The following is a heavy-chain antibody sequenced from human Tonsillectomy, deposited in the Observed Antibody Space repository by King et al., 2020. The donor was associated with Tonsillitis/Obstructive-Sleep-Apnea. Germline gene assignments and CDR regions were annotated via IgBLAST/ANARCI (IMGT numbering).Heavy chain of an antibody. J-gene: IGHJ4*02. D-gene: IGHD3-16*01. CDR1: GFTFSTYA. CDR2: ISISGTTI. Sequence: VQLVESGGGLVQPGESLRLSCAASGFTFSTYAMNCVRQAPGKGLEWGSYISISGTTIYYADSVKGRFTISRDNAKNSLYLQMNSLRDEDTAVYYCLNVMGNWGQGTLVTVSS. CDR3: LNVMGN. V-gene: IGHV3-48*02.